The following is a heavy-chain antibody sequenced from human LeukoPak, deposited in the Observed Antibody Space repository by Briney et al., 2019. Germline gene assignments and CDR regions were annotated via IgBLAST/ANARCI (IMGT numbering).Heavy chain of an antibody. CDR2: IGAGGTFT. Sequence: GGSLRLSCTASGFTFSSYAMNWVRQAPGKGLEWVSGIGAGGTFTYYADSVKGRFTISRDNSKNTLYLQMNSLRVEDTAVYYCAKAQLRVTTGIDNWGQGTLVTVSS. CDR1: GFTFSSYA. J-gene: IGHJ4*02. V-gene: IGHV3-23*01. CDR3: AKAQLRVTTGIDN. D-gene: IGHD4-17*01.